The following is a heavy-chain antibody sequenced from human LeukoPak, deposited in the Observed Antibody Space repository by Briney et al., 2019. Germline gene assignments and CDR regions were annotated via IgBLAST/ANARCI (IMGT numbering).Heavy chain of an antibody. CDR1: GYTFTGYY. V-gene: IGHV1-2*02. J-gene: IGHJ4*02. D-gene: IGHD6-19*01. Sequence: ASVKVSCKASGYTFTGYYMHWVRQAPGQELEWMGWINPNSGGTNYAQKFQGRVTMTRDTSISTAYMELSRLRSDDTAVYYCARPHSSGWYYFDYWGQGTLVTVSS. CDR2: INPNSGGT. CDR3: ARPHSSGWYYFDY.